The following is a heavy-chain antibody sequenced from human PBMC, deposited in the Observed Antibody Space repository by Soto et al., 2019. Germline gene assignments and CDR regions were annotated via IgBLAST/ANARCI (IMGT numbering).Heavy chain of an antibody. V-gene: IGHV4-59*11. Sequence: TSETLSLTCTASGGSISSHYWSWIRQPPGKGLEWIGHIYYSGSTNYNPSLQSRVTISVDTSKNQFSLKLKSVTAADTAVYYCAGGGIEGSIIYDYWGQGTLVTVSS. D-gene: IGHD2-21*01. CDR3: AGGGIEGSIIYDY. CDR1: GGSISSHY. CDR2: IYYSGST. J-gene: IGHJ4*02.